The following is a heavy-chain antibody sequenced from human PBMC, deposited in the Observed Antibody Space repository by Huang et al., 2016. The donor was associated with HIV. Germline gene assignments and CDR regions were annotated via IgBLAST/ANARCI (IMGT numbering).Heavy chain of an antibody. CDR2: VCQSGST. CDR3: ASQHIGAAATWF. V-gene: IGHV4-39*01. Sequence: QLQLQESGPGQVKPSETLSLTCTVPGDFISSTNYYWGWIRQSPGKGLEWVGSVCQSGSTNDNPALKRRVTLSVDTSRNQFSLRLNSVTAADTAVYYCASQHIGAAATWFWGRGTQVAVSS. J-gene: IGHJ4*02. CDR1: GDFISSTNYY. D-gene: IGHD6-13*01.